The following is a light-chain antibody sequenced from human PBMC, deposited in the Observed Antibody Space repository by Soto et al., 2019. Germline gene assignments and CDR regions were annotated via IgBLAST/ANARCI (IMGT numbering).Light chain of an antibody. CDR3: QQYGSSPRT. Sequence: ELVLTQSPGTLSLSPGERATLSCRASQSVSSSYLAWYQQKPGQAPRLLIYGASSSATGIPDRFSGSVSGIDFTLTISRLEPEDFALYYWQQYGSSPRTFGQGIKLEIK. CDR2: GAS. V-gene: IGKV3-20*01. CDR1: QSVSSSY. J-gene: IGKJ2*01.